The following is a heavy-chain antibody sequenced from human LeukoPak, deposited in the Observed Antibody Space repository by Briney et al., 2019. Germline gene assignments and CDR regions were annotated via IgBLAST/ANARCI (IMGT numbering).Heavy chain of an antibody. D-gene: IGHD3-22*01. CDR3: ARTDYYDSSGYYFGY. CDR1: GGTFSSYA. J-gene: IGHJ4*02. CDR2: IIPIFGTA. Sequence: GASVKVSCKASGGTFSSYAISWVRQAPGQGLEWMGGIIPIFGTANYAQKFQGRVTITADESTSTAYMELSSLRSEDTAVYYCARTDYYDSSGYYFGYWGQGTLVTVSS. V-gene: IGHV1-69*13.